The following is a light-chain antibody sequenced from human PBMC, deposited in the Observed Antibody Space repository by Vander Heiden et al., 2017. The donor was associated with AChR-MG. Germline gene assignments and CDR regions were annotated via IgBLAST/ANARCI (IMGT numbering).Light chain of an antibody. CDR2: ANS. Sequence: QSVLTQPPSVSGAPGQRVTTSCTGSSSNIGAGYDVHWYQQLPGTAPKLHSYANSNRPSGVPDRFSGSKSGTSASLAITGLQAEDEADYYCQSYDSSLSAVAFGGGTKLTVL. V-gene: IGLV1-40*01. CDR3: QSYDSSLSAVA. J-gene: IGLJ2*01. CDR1: SSNIGAGYD.